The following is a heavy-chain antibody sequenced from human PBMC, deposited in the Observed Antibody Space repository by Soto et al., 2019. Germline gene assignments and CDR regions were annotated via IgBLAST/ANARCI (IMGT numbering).Heavy chain of an antibody. CDR3: AKDILTVIREVIKGGAFDL. D-gene: IGHD3-10*01. CDR2: ISWNSGGI. CDR1: GFTFDDYA. Sequence: EVQLVESGGGLVQPGRSLRLSCAASGFTFDDYAMHWVRQVPGKGLEWVSGISWNSGGIGYADSVKGRFTISRDNAKNSLYLQMNSLRAEDTALYYCAKDILTVIREVIKGGAFDLWGQGTMVTVSS. V-gene: IGHV3-9*01. J-gene: IGHJ3*01.